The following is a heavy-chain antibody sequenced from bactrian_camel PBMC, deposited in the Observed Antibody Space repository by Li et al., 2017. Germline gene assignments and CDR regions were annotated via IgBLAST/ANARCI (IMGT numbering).Heavy chain of an antibody. V-gene: IGHV3S64*01. D-gene: IGHD2*01. CDR1: GMTIYDHG. Sequence: SGMTIYDHGMTWFRQAPGKEREGVAAINSDGTTNYADSVKGRFTISQNNAKNTLYLQMNSLKPEDTAMYYCARVRTPSSPCNLFFFNDTATTEIYT. CDR2: INSDGTT.